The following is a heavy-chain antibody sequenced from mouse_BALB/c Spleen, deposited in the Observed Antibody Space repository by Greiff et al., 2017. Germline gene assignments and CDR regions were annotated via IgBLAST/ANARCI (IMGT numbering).Heavy chain of an antibody. CDR1: GYSFTGYY. CDR3: AKGGGNSWYFDV. Sequence: VQLKQSGPELEKPGASVKISCKASGYSFTGYYMNWVKQSNGKSLEWIGNIDPYYGGTSYNQKFKGKATLTVDKSSSTAYMQLKSLTSEDSSVDYCAKGGGNSWYFDVWGAGTTVTVSA. J-gene: IGHJ1*01. V-gene: IGHV1-39*01. CDR2: IDPYYGGT. D-gene: IGHD2-1*01.